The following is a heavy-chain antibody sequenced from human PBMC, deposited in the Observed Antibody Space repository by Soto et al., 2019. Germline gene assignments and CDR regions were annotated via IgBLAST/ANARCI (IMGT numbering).Heavy chain of an antibody. Sequence: SETLSLTCTVSGGSVSSRSYFWGWIRQPPGKGLEWIGTIYYNGSTYYNPSLKSRVTLSVDTSKNQFSLKLTSVTASDTAVYYCARQRVIPATPTNWFDPWGQGTRVTLAS. V-gene: IGHV4-39*01. CDR2: IYYNGST. J-gene: IGHJ5*02. CDR3: ARQRVIPATPTNWFDP. D-gene: IGHD2-15*01. CDR1: GGSVSSRSYF.